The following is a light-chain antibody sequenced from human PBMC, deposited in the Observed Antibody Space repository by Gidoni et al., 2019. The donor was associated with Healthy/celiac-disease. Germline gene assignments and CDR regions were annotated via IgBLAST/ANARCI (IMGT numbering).Light chain of an antibody. CDR3: QSYDSSNRGVV. Sequence: NFMLTQPHSVSESPWKTVTISCTRSSGSIASNYVQWYQQRPGSSPTTVLYEDNQRPSVVPDRFSGSIDSSSNSASLTISGLKTEDEADYYCQSYDSSNRGVVFGGGTKLTVL. CDR2: EDN. V-gene: IGLV6-57*01. J-gene: IGLJ2*01. CDR1: SGSIASNY.